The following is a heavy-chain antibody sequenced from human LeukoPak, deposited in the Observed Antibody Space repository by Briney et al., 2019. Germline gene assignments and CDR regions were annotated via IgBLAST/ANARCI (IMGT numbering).Heavy chain of an antibody. CDR3: ASTPAAGPFDY. CDR2: INHSGST. V-gene: IGHV4-34*01. D-gene: IGHD6-13*01. CDR1: DGSFSGYY. Sequence: PSETLSLTCAVYDGSFSGYYWSWIRQPPGKGLEWIGEINHSGSTNYNPSLKSRVTISVDTSKNQFSLKLSSVTAADTAVYYCASTPAAGPFDYWGQGTLVTVSS. J-gene: IGHJ4*02.